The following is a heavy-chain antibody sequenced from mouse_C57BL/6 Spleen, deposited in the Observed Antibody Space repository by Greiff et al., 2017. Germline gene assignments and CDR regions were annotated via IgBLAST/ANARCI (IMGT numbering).Heavy chain of an antibody. V-gene: IGHV1-50*01. CDR3: ARPGLYYYGSSHWYFDV. CDR2: IDPSDSYT. Sequence: QVQLQQPGAELVKPGASVELSCKASGYTFTSYWMQWVKQRPGQGLEWIGEIDPSDSYTNYNQKFKGKATLTVDTSSSTAYMQLSSLTSEDSAVYYCARPGLYYYGSSHWYFDVWGTGTTVTVSS. D-gene: IGHD1-1*01. J-gene: IGHJ1*03. CDR1: GYTFTSYW.